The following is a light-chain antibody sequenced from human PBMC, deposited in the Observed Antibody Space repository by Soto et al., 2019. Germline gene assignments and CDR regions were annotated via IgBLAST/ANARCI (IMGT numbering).Light chain of an antibody. CDR2: WGS. V-gene: IGKV2-28*01. CDR1: QSNLNSDGYNY. Sequence: IVLTESELSLPVSPGGPASVSCRSSQSNLNSDGYNYLDWYLQKPGQSPQLLIFWGSNRASGVPDRFSGSGSGTDFTLKISRVEAEDVGVYYCMQALQTPYTFGQGTKVDIK. CDR3: MQALQTPYT. J-gene: IGKJ2*01.